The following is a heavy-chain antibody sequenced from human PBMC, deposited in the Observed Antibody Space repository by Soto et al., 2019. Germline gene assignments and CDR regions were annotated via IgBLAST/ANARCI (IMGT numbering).Heavy chain of an antibody. J-gene: IGHJ4*02. CDR3: TRGVETYYYDSSGPDY. V-gene: IGHV3-49*03. Sequence: PGGSLRLSCTASVFNFGDDAMSWFRQAPGKGLEWVGFIRSKAYGGTTEYAASVKGRFTISRDDSKSIAYLQMNSLKTEDTAVYYCTRGVETYYYDSSGPDYWGQGTLVTVSS. CDR2: IRSKAYGGTT. D-gene: IGHD3-22*01. CDR1: VFNFGDDA.